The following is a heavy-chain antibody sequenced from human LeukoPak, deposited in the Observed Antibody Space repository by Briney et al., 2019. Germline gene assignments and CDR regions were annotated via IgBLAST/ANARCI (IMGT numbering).Heavy chain of an antibody. CDR1: GFTFSSYS. Sequence: GGSLRLSCAASGFTFSSYSMNWVRQAPGKGLEWVSSISSSSSYIYYADSVKGRFTISSDNAKNSLYLQMNSLRAEDTAVYYCARELRFLEWLLFDPWGQGTLVTVSS. V-gene: IGHV3-21*01. J-gene: IGHJ5*02. CDR3: ARELRFLEWLLFDP. CDR2: ISSSSSYI. D-gene: IGHD3-3*01.